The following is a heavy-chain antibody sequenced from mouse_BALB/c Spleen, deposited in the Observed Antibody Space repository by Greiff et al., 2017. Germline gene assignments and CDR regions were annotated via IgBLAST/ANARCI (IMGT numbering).Heavy chain of an antibody. V-gene: IGHV14-4*02. Sequence: EVQLQQSGAELVRSGASVKLSCTASGFNIKDYYMHWVKQRPEQGLEWIGWIDPENGDTEYAPKFQGKATMTADTSSNTAYLQLSSLTSEDTAVYYCNAFTTRYFDYWGQGTTLTVSS. CDR2: IDPENGDT. CDR3: NAFTTRYFDY. CDR1: GFNIKDYY. D-gene: IGHD1-1*01. J-gene: IGHJ2*01.